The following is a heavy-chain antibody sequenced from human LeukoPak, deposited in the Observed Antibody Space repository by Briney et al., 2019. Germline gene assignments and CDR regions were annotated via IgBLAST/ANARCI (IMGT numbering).Heavy chain of an antibody. J-gene: IGHJ5*02. V-gene: IGHV3-21*01. CDR1: GFTFSSYS. Sequence: GGSLRLSCAASGFTFSSYSMYWVRQAPGKGLEWVSSISSSSSYIYYADSVKGRFTISRDNAKNSLYLQMNSLRAEDTAVYYCARDLRVRDPGFDPWGQGTLVTVSS. D-gene: IGHD3-10*01. CDR2: ISSSSSYI. CDR3: ARDLRVRDPGFDP.